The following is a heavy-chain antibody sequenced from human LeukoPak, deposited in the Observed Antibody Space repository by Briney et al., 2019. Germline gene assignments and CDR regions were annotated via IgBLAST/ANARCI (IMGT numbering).Heavy chain of an antibody. V-gene: IGHV3-11*01. CDR3: ARVFYGMDV. CDR2: ISSSASTI. J-gene: IGHJ6*02. CDR1: GFTFSDYY. Sequence: GGSLRLSCAASGFTFSDYYMSWIRQALGKGVEWVSYISSSASTIYYADSVKGRFTIYRDNAKNSLYLKMNNLRAEDTDVYYCARVFYGMDVWGQGTTVTVSS.